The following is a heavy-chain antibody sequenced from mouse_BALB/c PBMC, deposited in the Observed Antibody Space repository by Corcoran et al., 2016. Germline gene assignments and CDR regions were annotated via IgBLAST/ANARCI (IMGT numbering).Heavy chain of an antibody. CDR1: GYTFTNYG. Sequence: QIQVVQSGPELKKPGETVKISCKASGYTFTNYGMNWVKQAQGKGLKWMGWINTYTGEPTYADDFKGRFAFSFETSASTAYLQINNLKNEDTATYFWARLDYWGQGTTLTVSS. CDR2: INTYTGEP. J-gene: IGHJ2*01. CDR3: ARLDY. V-gene: IGHV9-3-1*01.